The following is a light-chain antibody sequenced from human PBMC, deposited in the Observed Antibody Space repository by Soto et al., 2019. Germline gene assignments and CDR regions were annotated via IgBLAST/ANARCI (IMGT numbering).Light chain of an antibody. CDR1: HSVDIY. CDR2: DAS. J-gene: IGKJ4*01. Sequence: EVVLTQSPVTLALSPGDRATLSCRTSHSVDIYLAWYQQKPGQAPRLLIYDASNRATGIPARFSGSGSGTDFTLTISSLEPEDFAVYYCQQRKFWPPLTFGGGTKLELK. CDR3: QQRKFWPPLT. V-gene: IGKV3-11*01.